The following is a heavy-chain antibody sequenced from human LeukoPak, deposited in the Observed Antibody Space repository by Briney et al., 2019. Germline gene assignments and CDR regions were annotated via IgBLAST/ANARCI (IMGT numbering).Heavy chain of an antibody. Sequence: GASVKVSCKASGYTFTSYGISWVRQAPGQGLEWMGWISAYNGNTNYAQKLQGRVTMTTDTSTSTAYMELRSLRSDDTAVYYCVRDQDCSSTSCYTYYFDYWGQGTLVTVSS. CDR1: GYTFTSYG. J-gene: IGHJ4*02. CDR3: VRDQDCSSTSCYTYYFDY. CDR2: ISAYNGNT. V-gene: IGHV1-18*01. D-gene: IGHD2-2*01.